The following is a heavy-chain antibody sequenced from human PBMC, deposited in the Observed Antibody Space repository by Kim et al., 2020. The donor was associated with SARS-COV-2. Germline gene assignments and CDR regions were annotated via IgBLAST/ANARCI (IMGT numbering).Heavy chain of an antibody. V-gene: IGHV1-2*02. D-gene: IGHD6-13*01. CDR2: INPNSGGT. CDR3: ARQPRRYSSSWYYFDY. J-gene: IGHJ4*02. Sequence: ASVKVSCKASGYTFTGYYMHWVRQAPGQGLEWMGWINPNSGGTNYAQKFQGRVTMTRDTSISTAYMELSRLRSDDTAVYYCARQPRRYSSSWYYFDYWGQGTLVTVSS. CDR1: GYTFTGYY.